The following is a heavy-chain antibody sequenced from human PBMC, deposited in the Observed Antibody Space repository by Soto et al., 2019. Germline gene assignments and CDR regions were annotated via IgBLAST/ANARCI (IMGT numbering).Heavy chain of an antibody. CDR3: AKDAPSSGWKGYYFDY. V-gene: IGHV3-23*01. J-gene: IGHJ4*02. CDR1: GFTFSSYA. Sequence: GGSLGLSCAASGFTFSSYAMSWVRQAPGKGLEWVSAISGSGGSPYYADSVKGRFTISRDNSKNTLYLQMNSLRAEDTAVYYCAKDAPSSGWKGYYFDYWGQGTLVTVSS. CDR2: ISGSGGSP. D-gene: IGHD6-19*01.